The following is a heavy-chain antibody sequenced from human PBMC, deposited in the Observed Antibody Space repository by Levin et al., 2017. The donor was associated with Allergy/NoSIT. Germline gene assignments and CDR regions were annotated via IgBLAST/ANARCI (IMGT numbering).Heavy chain of an antibody. J-gene: IGHJ3*01. Sequence: PSETLSLTCAATGFTFRDYWMTWVRQTPGRGLEWVANIDQDGSQKYYVDSVKGRFTISRDNAKNSVDLQMNYLRDDDTAVYYCARKLRGSSAYDAFDVWGHGTMVT. CDR1: GFTFRDYW. V-gene: IGHV3-7*03. CDR2: IDQDGSQK. CDR3: ARKLRGSSAYDAFDV. D-gene: IGHD5-12*01.